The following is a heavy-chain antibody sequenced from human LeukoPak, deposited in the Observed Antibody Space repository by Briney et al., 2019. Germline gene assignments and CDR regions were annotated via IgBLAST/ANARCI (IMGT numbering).Heavy chain of an antibody. Sequence: PSETLSLTCTVSNGSMTNNYWSWIRQPPGKGLEWIGYIYSSGSTIYNPSLKSRVTMSVGTSKNQFSLRLSSVTAADTAVYYCARGDLGYCSGGSCYLYYFDYWGQGTLVTVSS. CDR2: IYSSGST. V-gene: IGHV4-59*12. J-gene: IGHJ4*02. CDR3: ARGDLGYCSGGSCYLYYFDY. D-gene: IGHD2-15*01. CDR1: NGSMTNNY.